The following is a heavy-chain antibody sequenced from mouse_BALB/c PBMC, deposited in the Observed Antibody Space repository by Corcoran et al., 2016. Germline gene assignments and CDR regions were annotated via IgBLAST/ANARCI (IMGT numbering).Heavy chain of an antibody. CDR3: ARKYGPLYAMDY. J-gene: IGHJ4*01. Sequence: QIQLVQSGPELKKPGETVKISCKASGYTFTNYGMNWVKQAPGKGLKWMGWINTYTGEPTYADDFKGRFAFSLETSASTAYLQINNLKNEDTATYFCARKYGPLYAMDYWGQGTSVTVSS. D-gene: IGHD2-10*02. V-gene: IGHV9-3-1*01. CDR1: GYTFTNYG. CDR2: INTYTGEP.